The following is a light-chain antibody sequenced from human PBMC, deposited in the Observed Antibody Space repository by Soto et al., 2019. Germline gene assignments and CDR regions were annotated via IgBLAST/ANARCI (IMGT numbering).Light chain of an antibody. J-gene: IGKJ1*01. CDR3: QKYYSAPRT. CDR1: QSISSW. Sequence: DIQMTQSPSTLSASVGDRVTITCRASQSISSWLAWYQQKPGKAPKLLIYDASSLESGVPSRFSGSGSGTEFTLTISSLQPEDVATYYCQKYYSAPRTFGQGTKVDIK. CDR2: DAS. V-gene: IGKV1-5*01.